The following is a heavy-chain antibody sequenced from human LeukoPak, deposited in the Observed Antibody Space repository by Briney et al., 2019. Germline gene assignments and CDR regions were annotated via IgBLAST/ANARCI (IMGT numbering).Heavy chain of an antibody. CDR3: ARARVQLERRGFDY. Sequence: SETLSLTCTVSGGSVSSGSYYWSWIRQPPGKGLEWIGYIYYGGSTNYNPSLKSRVTISVDTSKNQFSLKLSSVTAADTAVYYCARARVQLERRGFDYWGQGTLVTVSS. D-gene: IGHD1-1*01. CDR1: GGSVSSGSYY. J-gene: IGHJ4*02. CDR2: IYYGGST. V-gene: IGHV4-61*01.